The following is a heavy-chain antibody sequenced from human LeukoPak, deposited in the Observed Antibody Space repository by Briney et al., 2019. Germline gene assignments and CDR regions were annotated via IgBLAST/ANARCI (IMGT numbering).Heavy chain of an antibody. J-gene: IGHJ4*02. CDR2: ISSSSSYI. V-gene: IGHV3-21*01. Sequence: PGGSLRLSCAASGFTVSSNYMSWVRQAPGKGLEWVSSISSSSSYIYYADSVKGRFTISRDNAKNSLYLQMNSLRAEDTAVYYCARDPISGLRLGELQFDYWGQGTLVTVSS. D-gene: IGHD3-16*01. CDR1: GFTVSSNY. CDR3: ARDPISGLRLGELQFDY.